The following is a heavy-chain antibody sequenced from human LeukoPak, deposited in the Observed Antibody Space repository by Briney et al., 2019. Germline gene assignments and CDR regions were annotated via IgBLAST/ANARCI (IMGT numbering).Heavy chain of an antibody. Sequence: PGGSPRLSCAASGFTFSSYSMNWVRQAPGKGLEWVANIKQDGSEKYYVDSVKGRFTISRDNAKNSLYLQMNSLRAEDTAVYYCARDLVAAADYWGQGTLVTVSS. J-gene: IGHJ4*02. D-gene: IGHD6-13*01. V-gene: IGHV3-7*01. CDR3: ARDLVAAADY. CDR2: IKQDGSEK. CDR1: GFTFSSYS.